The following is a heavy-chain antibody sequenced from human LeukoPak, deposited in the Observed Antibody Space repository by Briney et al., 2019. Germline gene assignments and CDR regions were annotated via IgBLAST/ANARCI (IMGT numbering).Heavy chain of an antibody. D-gene: IGHD6-19*01. CDR2: ITSEGSRT. Sequence: EGALRLSGAASGFTCRSYWVRGFHKAAEELLVWVSGITSEGSRTSYEDSVKGRFTLSRDNAKNTLYLQMNSLKAEDAGVDYCARDPRLNAFDIWGQGTMLPVSS. V-gene: IGHV3-74*01. CDR3: ARDPRLNAFDI. CDR1: GFTCRSYW. J-gene: IGHJ3*02.